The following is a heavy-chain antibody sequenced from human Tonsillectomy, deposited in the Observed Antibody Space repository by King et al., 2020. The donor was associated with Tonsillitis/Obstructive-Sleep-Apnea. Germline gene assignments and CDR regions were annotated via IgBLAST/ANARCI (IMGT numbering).Heavy chain of an antibody. Sequence: VQLVESGGGVVQPGRSLRLSCAASGFSFSSYGMHWVRQAPGKGLEWVAVISYDGSNKYYADSVKGRFTISRDNSKNPLYLQMNSLRAEDTAVYCCAKEQYYSDSSGSTDYMDVWGKGTTVTVSS. V-gene: IGHV3-30*18. CDR3: AKEQYYSDSSGSTDYMDV. J-gene: IGHJ6*03. D-gene: IGHD3-22*01. CDR1: GFSFSSYG. CDR2: ISYDGSNK.